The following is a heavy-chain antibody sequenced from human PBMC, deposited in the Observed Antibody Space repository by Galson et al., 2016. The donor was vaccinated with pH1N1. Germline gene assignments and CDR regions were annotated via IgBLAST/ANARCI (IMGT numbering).Heavy chain of an antibody. V-gene: IGHV5-51*01. J-gene: IGHJ4*02. CDR2: IYPGDSDA. CDR1: GYTFTKYW. D-gene: IGHD3-10*01. Sequence: QSGAEVKKPGESLKISCKGSGYTFTKYWIAWVRQMPGKGLEWMGIIYPGDSDALYSPSFEGQVTISVDKSISTAYLQWTTLKASDTALYFCARHENYGSGSLDYWGQGTLVTVSS. CDR3: ARHENYGSGSLDY.